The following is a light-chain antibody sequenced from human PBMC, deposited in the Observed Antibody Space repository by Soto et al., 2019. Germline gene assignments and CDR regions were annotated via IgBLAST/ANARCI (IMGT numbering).Light chain of an antibody. J-gene: IGKJ5*01. CDR1: QSLLHSNGYNY. CDR3: MQAIQT. Sequence: DIVMTQSPLSLPVTPGEPASISCRSSQSLLHSNGYNYLDWYLEKPGQSPQLLIYLGSNRASGVPDRFSGSGSGTDFTLKISRVEAEDVGVYYCMQAIQTVGQGTRLEIK. V-gene: IGKV2-28*01. CDR2: LGS.